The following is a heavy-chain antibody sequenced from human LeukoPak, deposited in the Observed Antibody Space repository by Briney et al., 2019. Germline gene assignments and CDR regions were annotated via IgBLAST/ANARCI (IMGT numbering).Heavy chain of an antibody. CDR2: INPSGGST. D-gene: IGHD1-7*01. V-gene: IGHV1-46*01. CDR1: GYTFTSYY. J-gene: IGHJ6*03. CDR3: ASQPLITGTFRYYYYYMDV. Sequence: ASVKVSCKASGYTFTSYYMHWVRQAPGQGLEWMGIINPSGGSTSYAQKFQGRVTMTRDMSTSTVYMELSSLRSEDTAVYYCASQPLITGTFRYYYYYMDVWGKGTTVTVSS.